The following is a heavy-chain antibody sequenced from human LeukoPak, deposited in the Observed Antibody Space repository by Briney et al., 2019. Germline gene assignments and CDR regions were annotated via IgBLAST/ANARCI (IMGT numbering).Heavy chain of an antibody. V-gene: IGHV4-61*02. CDR3: ARDRYYDSSGYYY. CDR2: IYTSGST. J-gene: IGHJ4*02. Sequence: EASETLSLTCTVSGGSISSGSYYWSWIRQPGGKGLEWIGRIYTSGSTNYNPSLKSQVTISVDTSKNQFSLKLSSVTAADTAMYYCARDRYYDSSGYYYWGQGTLIPVS. D-gene: IGHD3-22*01. CDR1: GGSISSGSYY.